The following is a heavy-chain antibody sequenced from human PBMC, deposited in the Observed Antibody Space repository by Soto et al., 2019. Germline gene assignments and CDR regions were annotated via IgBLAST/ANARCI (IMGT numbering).Heavy chain of an antibody. D-gene: IGHD2-15*01. V-gene: IGHV4-59*01. J-gene: IGHJ6*02. CDR3: AREGYCSGGSCYSINYYGMDV. CDR1: GGSISSYY. CDR2: IYYSGST. Sequence: PSETLSLTCTVSGGSISSYYWSWIRQPPGKGLEWIGYIYYSGSTNYNPSLKSRVTISVDTSKNQFSLKLSSVTAADTAVYYCAREGYCSGGSCYSINYYGMDVWGQGTTVTVSS.